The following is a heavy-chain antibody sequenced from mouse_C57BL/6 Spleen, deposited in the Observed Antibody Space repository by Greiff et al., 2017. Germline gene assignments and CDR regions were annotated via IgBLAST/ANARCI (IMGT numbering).Heavy chain of an antibody. Sequence: VQLQQPGAELVMPGASVKLSCKASGYTFTSYWMHWVKQRPGQGLEWIGEIDPSDSYTNYNQKFKGKSTLTVDKSSSTAYMQLSSLTSEDSAVYYCARRRVTTYFDYWGQGTTLTVSS. J-gene: IGHJ2*01. D-gene: IGHD2-1*01. CDR1: GYTFTSYW. CDR2: IDPSDSYT. CDR3: ARRRVTTYFDY. V-gene: IGHV1-69*01.